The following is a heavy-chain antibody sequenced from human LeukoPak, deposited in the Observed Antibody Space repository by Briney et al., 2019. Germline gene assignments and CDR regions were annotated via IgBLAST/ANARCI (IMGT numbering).Heavy chain of an antibody. Sequence: GGSLRLSCAASGFTFSSYAMHWVRQAPGKGLEYVSAISSNGGSTYYANSVKGRFTISRDNSKNTLYLQMGSLRAEDMAVYYCARRSKAAAGILDYWGQGTLVTVSS. CDR1: GFTFSSYA. CDR2: ISSNGGST. J-gene: IGHJ4*02. CDR3: ARRSKAAAGILDY. D-gene: IGHD6-13*01. V-gene: IGHV3-64*01.